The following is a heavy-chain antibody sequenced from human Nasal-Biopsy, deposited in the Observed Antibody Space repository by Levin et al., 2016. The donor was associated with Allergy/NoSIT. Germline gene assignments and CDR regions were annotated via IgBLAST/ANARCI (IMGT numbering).Heavy chain of an antibody. V-gene: IGHV3-23*01. CDR3: AKDTVLRAVASQYYFDY. Sequence: GESLKISCAVSGISLESQAMSWVRQAPGQGLEWVSGISGDSGRSYYADSVKGRFSLSRDTFKNVLHLDMNTLQPEDTALYYCAKDTVLRAVASQYYFDYWGQGSLVTVSS. J-gene: IGHJ4*02. CDR1: GISLESQA. D-gene: IGHD6-19*01. CDR2: ISGDSGRS.